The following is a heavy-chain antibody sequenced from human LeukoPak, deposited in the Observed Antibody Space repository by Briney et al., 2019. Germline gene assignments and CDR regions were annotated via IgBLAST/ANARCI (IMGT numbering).Heavy chain of an antibody. CDR2: IYTSGST. D-gene: IGHD5-18*01. J-gene: IGHJ4*02. V-gene: IGHV4-61*02. CDR1: GGSISSGSYY. Sequence: SQTLSLTCTVSGGSISSGSYYWSWIRQPAGKGLEWIGRIYTSGSTNYNPSLKSRVTISVDTSKNQFSLKLSSVTAADTAAYYCARGGYSYGYFWYDSSGYLDYWGQGTLVTVSS. CDR3: ARGGYSYGYFWYDSSGYLDY.